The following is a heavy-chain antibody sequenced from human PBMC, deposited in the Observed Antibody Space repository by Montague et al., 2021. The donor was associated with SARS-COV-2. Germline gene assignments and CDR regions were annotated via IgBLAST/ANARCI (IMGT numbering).Heavy chain of an antibody. CDR2: ILHSGST. CDR1: GGSISGSNW. J-gene: IGHJ5*02. Sequence: SETLSLTCAVSGGSISGSNWWTWLRQPPGKGLEWIGEILHSGSTNYISSLKSRVTISVDKSKNPFSLKLTSLTAADTAVYYCARDFRGAYNFFDPWGQGALVTVSS. CDR3: ARDFRGAYNFFDP. D-gene: IGHD4/OR15-4a*01. V-gene: IGHV4-4*02.